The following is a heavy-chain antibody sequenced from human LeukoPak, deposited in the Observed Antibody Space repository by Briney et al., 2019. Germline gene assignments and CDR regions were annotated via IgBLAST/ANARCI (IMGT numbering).Heavy chain of an antibody. CDR1: GFTFSSYA. CDR3: AKTGTRYFDWLLQN. Sequence: GGSLRLSCAASGFTFSSYAMSWVRQAPGKGLEWVSAISGSGGSTYYADSVKGRFTISRDNSKNTLYLQMNSLRAKDTAVYYCAKTGTRYFDWLLQNWGQGTLVTVSS. CDR2: ISGSGGST. D-gene: IGHD3-9*01. V-gene: IGHV3-23*01. J-gene: IGHJ4*02.